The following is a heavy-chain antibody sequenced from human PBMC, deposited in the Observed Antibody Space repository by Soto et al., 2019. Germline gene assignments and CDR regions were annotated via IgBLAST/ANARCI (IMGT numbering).Heavy chain of an antibody. V-gene: IGHV3-30-3*01. Sequence: QVQLVESGGGVVQPGRSLRLSCAASGFTFSSYAMHWVRQAPGKGLEWVAVISYDGSNKYYADSVKGRFTISRDNSKNTLYLQMNSLRAEDTAVYYCARGLLWFGKLLTDAFDIWGQGTMVTVSS. J-gene: IGHJ3*02. CDR2: ISYDGSNK. CDR1: GFTFSSYA. CDR3: ARGLLWFGKLLTDAFDI. D-gene: IGHD3-10*01.